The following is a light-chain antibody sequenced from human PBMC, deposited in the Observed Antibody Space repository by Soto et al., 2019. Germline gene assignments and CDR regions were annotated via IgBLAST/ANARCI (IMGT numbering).Light chain of an antibody. CDR3: SSFTSSNTVV. Sequence: QSALTQPASVSGSPGQSITISCTGTSSDVGSYNYVSWYQQHPGKAPKLMIYYVSNRPSGISNRFSGSKSGNTASLTISGLQAEDEADYYCSSFTSSNTVVFGGGTQLTVL. V-gene: IGLV2-14*03. J-gene: IGLJ3*02. CDR1: SSDVGSYNY. CDR2: YVS.